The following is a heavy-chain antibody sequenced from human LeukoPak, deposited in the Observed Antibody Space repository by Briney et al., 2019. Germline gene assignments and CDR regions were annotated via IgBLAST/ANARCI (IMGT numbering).Heavy chain of an antibody. D-gene: IGHD3-10*01. CDR1: GYTFTSYG. CDR2: ISAYNGNT. CDR3: ARDALQRFGELSGYYYGMDV. Sequence: GASVKVSCKASGYTFTSYGISWVRQAPGQGLEWMGWISAYNGNTNYAQKLQGRVTMTADTSTSTAYMELRSLRSDDTAVYYCARDALQRFGELSGYYYGMDVWGQGTTVTVSS. V-gene: IGHV1-18*01. J-gene: IGHJ6*02.